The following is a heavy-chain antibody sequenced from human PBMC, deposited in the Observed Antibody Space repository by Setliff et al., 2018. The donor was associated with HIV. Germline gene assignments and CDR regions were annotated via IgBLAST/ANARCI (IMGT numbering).Heavy chain of an antibody. V-gene: IGHV4-39*07. CDR3: ARGPPFAY. Sequence: PSETLSLTCTVSGGSFIGSSFQSTWIRQTPGKGLEWIADIACSGTTMYTNYNPSLESRVIISEDTSRDQFFLKLTSVTADDTGIYYCARGPPFAYWGQGLLVTVSS. J-gene: IGHJ4*02. CDR2: IACSGTTMYT. CDR1: GGSFIGSSFQ.